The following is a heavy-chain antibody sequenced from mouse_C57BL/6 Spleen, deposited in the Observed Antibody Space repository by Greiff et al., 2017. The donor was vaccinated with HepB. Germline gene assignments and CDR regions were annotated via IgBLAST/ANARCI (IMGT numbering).Heavy chain of an antibody. CDR2: IYPRDGST. Sequence: QVQLKQSGPELVKPGASVKLSCKASGYTFTSYDINWVKQRPGQGLEWIGWIYPRDGSTKYNEKFKGKATLTVDTSSSTAYMELHSLTSEDSAVYCCARRGIYYYGRGYFDVWGTGTTVTVSS. CDR1: GYTFTSYD. D-gene: IGHD1-1*01. CDR3: ARRGIYYYGRGYFDV. V-gene: IGHV1-85*01. J-gene: IGHJ1*03.